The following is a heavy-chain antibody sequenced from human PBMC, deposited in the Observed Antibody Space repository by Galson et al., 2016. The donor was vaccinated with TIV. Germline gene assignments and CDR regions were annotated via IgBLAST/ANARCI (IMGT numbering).Heavy chain of an antibody. CDR3: ARGSGMIFGLVRPIDY. CDR2: IYPADSDT. D-gene: IGHD3/OR15-3a*01. Sequence: QSGAEVKKPGESLKISCKGSGYSFSTYWIAWVRQMPGKGLEWMGNIYPADSDTKYSPSFQGQVTISADKSITTAYLQWTSLKASDTAMYYCARGSGMIFGLVRPIDYWGQGTLVTVSS. J-gene: IGHJ4*02. V-gene: IGHV5-51*01. CDR1: GYSFSTYW.